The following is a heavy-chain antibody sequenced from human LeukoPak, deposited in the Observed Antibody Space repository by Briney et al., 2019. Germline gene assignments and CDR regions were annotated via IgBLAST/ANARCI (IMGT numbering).Heavy chain of an antibody. CDR1: GYSFTSHW. J-gene: IGHJ4*02. CDR3: ARLNDFWSGYLKYYFDY. Sequence: GESLKISCKGSGYSFTSHWIGWVRQMPGKGLELMGIIYPRDSDTRYSPSFQGQVTISADKSITTTYLQWSGLKASDTAMYYCARLNDFWSGYLKYYFDYWGQGTLVTVSS. D-gene: IGHD3-3*01. V-gene: IGHV5-51*01. CDR2: IYPRDSDT.